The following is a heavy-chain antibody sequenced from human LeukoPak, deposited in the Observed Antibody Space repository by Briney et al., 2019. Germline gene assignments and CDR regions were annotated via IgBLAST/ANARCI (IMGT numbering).Heavy chain of an antibody. Sequence: SETLSLTCTVSSGSFRTYYWSWIRQPPGKGLEWIGYIFYNEGTSYNPSLKSRVTISVDTSNNQLSLKLSSVTAADTAVYYCARASSLGSGKYYFDYWGQGTLVTVSS. CDR1: SGSFRTYY. D-gene: IGHD3-10*01. CDR3: ARASSLGSGKYYFDY. J-gene: IGHJ4*02. CDR2: IFYNEGT. V-gene: IGHV4-59*12.